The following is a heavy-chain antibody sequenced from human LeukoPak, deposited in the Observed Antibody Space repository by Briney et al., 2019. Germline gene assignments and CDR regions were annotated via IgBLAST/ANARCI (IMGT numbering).Heavy chain of an antibody. D-gene: IGHD2-2*01. CDR2: ISAYNGNT. J-gene: IGHJ5*02. CDR1: GYTFTSYG. CDR3: ARGPVVLTGGYNWFDP. V-gene: IGHV1-18*01. Sequence: ASVKVSCKASGYTFTSYGISWVRQAPGQGLEWMGWISAYNGNTNYAQKLQGRVTMTTDTSTSTAYMELRSLRSDDTAVYYCARGPVVLTGGYNWFDPWGQGTLVTVSS.